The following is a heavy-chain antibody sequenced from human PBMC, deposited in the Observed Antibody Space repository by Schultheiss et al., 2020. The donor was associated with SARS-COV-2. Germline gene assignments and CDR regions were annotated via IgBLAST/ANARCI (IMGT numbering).Heavy chain of an antibody. Sequence: GESLKISCAASGFTFSSYAIHWVRQAPGKGLEWVSYISSSRSYTNYADSVKGRFTISRDNAKNSLYLQMNSLRAEDTAVYYCARDVGDYGPYYYYGMDVWGQGTTVTVSS. D-gene: IGHD4-17*01. CDR2: ISSSRSYT. V-gene: IGHV3-21*05. CDR1: GFTFSSYA. J-gene: IGHJ6*02. CDR3: ARDVGDYGPYYYYGMDV.